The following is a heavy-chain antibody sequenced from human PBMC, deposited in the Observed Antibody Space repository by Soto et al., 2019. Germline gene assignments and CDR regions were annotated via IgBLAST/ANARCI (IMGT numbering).Heavy chain of an antibody. CDR1: GGSFSGYY. J-gene: IGHJ5*02. Sequence: PSETLSLTCAFYGGSFSGYYWSWIRQPPGRGLEWIGEINHSGSTNYNPSLKSRVTISVDTSKNQFSLKLSSVTAADTAVYYCATCGSSGYYGSGSYSWFDPWGQGTLVTVSS. CDR3: ATCGSSGYYGSGSYSWFDP. V-gene: IGHV4-34*01. D-gene: IGHD3-10*01. CDR2: INHSGST.